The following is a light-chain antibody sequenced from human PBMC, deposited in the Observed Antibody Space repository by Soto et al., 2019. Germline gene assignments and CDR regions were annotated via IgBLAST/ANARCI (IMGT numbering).Light chain of an antibody. CDR2: GAA. CDR1: QSVSSSY. CDR3: QQYGSSPT. Sequence: EIVLTQSPGTLSLSPGERATLSCRASQSVSSSYLAWYQQKPGQAPRLLIYGAASRATGIPDRFSGSGSGTDFTLTISRLVPEDFAVDYCQQYGSSPTFGQGTKVEIK. V-gene: IGKV3-20*01. J-gene: IGKJ1*01.